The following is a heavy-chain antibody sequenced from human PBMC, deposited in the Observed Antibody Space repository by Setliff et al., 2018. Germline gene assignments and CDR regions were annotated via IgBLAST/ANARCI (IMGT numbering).Heavy chain of an antibody. CDR3: ARVFYYDILTYVFDI. V-gene: IGHV4-59*11. J-gene: IGHJ3*02. CDR2: IYYSGST. CDR1: GVSISSHY. D-gene: IGHD3-9*01. Sequence: PSETLSLTCTVSGVSISSHYWSWIRQPPGKGLEWIGSIYYSGSTNYNPALKSRVTISVDTSKNQFSPKLSAVTAADTAVYYCARVFYYDILTYVFDIWGQVTMVTVSS.